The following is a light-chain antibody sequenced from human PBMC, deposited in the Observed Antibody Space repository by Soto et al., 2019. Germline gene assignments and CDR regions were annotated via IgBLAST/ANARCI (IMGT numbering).Light chain of an antibody. CDR2: GAS. J-gene: IGKJ2*01. V-gene: IGKV3-20*01. CDR3: QHFGTSPPYT. Sequence: EVVLTQSPVTLSLSPGERATLSCRASQSFRGLLAWYQQKPGQAPRLLIYGASGRATGVPGRFSGSGSGTEFTLTISRLEPEDFVVYCCQHFGTSPPYTFGQGTKLEI. CDR1: QSFRGL.